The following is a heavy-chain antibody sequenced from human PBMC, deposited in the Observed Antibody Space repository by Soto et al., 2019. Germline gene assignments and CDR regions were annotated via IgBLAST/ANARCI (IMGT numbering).Heavy chain of an antibody. J-gene: IGHJ6*02. CDR1: GGSISSGGYY. Sequence: QVQLQESGPGLVKPSQTLSLTCTVSGGSISSGGYYWSWIRQHPGKGLEWIGYIYYSGSTYYNPSLKSRVTISVDTSKKQFSLKLSSMTAADTAVYHCARLCVGDCHNGMDVWGQGTTVTVSS. CDR3: ARLCVGDCHNGMDV. CDR2: IYYSGST. D-gene: IGHD2-21*02. V-gene: IGHV4-31*03.